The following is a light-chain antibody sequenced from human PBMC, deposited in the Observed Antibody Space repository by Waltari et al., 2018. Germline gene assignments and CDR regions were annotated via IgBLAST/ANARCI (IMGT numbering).Light chain of an antibody. CDR1: QSLLHSNGYNY. CDR3: MQALQTPWT. V-gene: IGKV2-28*01. CDR2: LGS. Sequence: DIVMTQSPLSLPVTPGETASLSCRSSQSLLHSNGYNYLDWYLQKPGQSPQLLIYLGSNRASGVPDRFSGSGSGTDFTLKISRVEAEDVGVYYCMQALQTPWTFGQGTKVEIK. J-gene: IGKJ1*01.